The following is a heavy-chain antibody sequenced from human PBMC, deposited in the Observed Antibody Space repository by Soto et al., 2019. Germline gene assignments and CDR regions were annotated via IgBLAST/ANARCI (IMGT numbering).Heavy chain of an antibody. CDR3: ARGGGIVVVTAPHAH. J-gene: IGHJ4*02. D-gene: IGHD2-21*02. V-gene: IGHV1-46*03. CDR1: GYTFTSYY. CDR2: INPSGGYT. Sequence: ASVKVSCKASGYTFTSYYMNWVRQAPGQGLEWLGIINPSGGYTTYAQRFLGRVTMTSDTSTSTVHMELGSLTSEDTAVYYCARGGGIVVVTAPHAHWGRGTLVTVSS.